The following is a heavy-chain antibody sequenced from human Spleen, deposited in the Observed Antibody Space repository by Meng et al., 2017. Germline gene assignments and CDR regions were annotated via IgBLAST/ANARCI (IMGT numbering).Heavy chain of an antibody. CDR3: VKGTPGRSYCDY. CDR1: AYAFDSYG. V-gene: IGHV1-18*01. D-gene: IGHD3-10*01. Sequence: VQLVHSGSELKKPGASVRVSCKASAYAFDSYGISWVRQAPGQGLEWMGWFVNYRDTYPAPKFQHRVTMTTDTLTNTVFMELRSLTPDDTAVYYCVKGTPGRSYCDYWGQGTLVTVSS. CDR2: FVNYRDT. J-gene: IGHJ4*02.